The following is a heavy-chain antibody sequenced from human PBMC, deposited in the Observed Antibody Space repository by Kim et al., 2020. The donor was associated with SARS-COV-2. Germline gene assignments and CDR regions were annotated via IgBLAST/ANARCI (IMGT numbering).Heavy chain of an antibody. J-gene: IGHJ5*02. CDR2: ISYDGSNK. CDR1: GFTFSSYG. CDR3: ANLNYGSGTESNWFDP. Sequence: GGSLRLSCAASGFTFSSYGMHWVRQAPGKGLEWVAVISYDGSNKYYADSVKGRFTISRDNSKNTLYLQMNSLRAEDTAVYYCANLNYGSGTESNWFDPWGQGTLVTVSS. V-gene: IGHV3-30*18. D-gene: IGHD3-10*01.